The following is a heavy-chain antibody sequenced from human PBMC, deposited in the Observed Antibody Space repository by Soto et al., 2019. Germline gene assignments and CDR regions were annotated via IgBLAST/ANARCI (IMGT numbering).Heavy chain of an antibody. D-gene: IGHD3-3*01. J-gene: IGHJ3*02. Sequence: PGGSLRLSCAASGFTFISYWMSWVRQAPGKGLEWVANIKQDGSEKYYVDSVKGRFTISRDNAKNSLYLQMNSLRAEDTAVYYCARVFRFWSGYDAFDIWGQGTMVTVSS. V-gene: IGHV3-7*01. CDR3: ARVFRFWSGYDAFDI. CDR1: GFTFISYW. CDR2: IKQDGSEK.